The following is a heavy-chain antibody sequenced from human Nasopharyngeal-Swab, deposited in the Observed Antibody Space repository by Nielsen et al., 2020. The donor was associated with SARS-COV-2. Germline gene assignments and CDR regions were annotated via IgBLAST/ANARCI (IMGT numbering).Heavy chain of an antibody. D-gene: IGHD3-3*02. J-gene: IGHJ3*02. CDR1: DYTFTSYG. CDR2: ISAYNGNT. CDR3: SLLVPRVAFDI. V-gene: IGHV1-18*01. Sequence: ASVKVSCKASDYTFTSYGISWVRQAPGQGLEWMGWISAYNGNTNYAQNLQGRVTMTTDTSTSTAYMELRSLRSDDTAVYYCSLLVPRVAFDICVHGTMVTVSS.